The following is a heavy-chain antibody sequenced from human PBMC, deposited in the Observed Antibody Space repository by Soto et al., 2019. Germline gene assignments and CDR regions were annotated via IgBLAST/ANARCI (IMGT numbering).Heavy chain of an antibody. Sequence: PSAALSLTCTFSGGSTSSYYWSWIRQPAGKGLELIGRIYGSGSASYNPSLKSRVTMSLDTSKNQFPLKLSSVTTADTALYYCARDYFGSASSDWGQGTTVTVSS. CDR3: ARDYFGSASSD. D-gene: IGHD3-10*01. V-gene: IGHV4-4*07. CDR1: GGSTSSYY. J-gene: IGHJ6*02. CDR2: IYGSGSA.